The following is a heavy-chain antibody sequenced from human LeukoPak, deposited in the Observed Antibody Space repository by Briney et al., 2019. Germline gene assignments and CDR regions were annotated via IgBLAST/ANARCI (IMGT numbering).Heavy chain of an antibody. CDR3: ARHHSHYYGSGRYYNDYYYMDV. CDR2: VFHTGST. J-gene: IGHJ6*03. D-gene: IGHD3-10*01. CDR1: GYSISTGYY. Sequence: SETLSLTCAVSGYSISTGYYWGWIRQPPGKGLEGIGSVFHTGSTYYNPSLKSRVTISLDMSMNQLSLRLSSVTAADTAVYYCARHHSHYYGSGRYYNDYYYMDVWGKGTTVIVSS. V-gene: IGHV4-38-2*01.